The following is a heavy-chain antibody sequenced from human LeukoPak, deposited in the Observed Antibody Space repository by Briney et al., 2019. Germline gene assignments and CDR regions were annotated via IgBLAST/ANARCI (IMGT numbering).Heavy chain of an antibody. Sequence: GASLTSSALTSATPSAHTSGAWLRQPPRKGLKWMGIIYTRDSATKYNPSFQGQASISAYNSTSTAYLQWNSPQGTHTSISYGARSPSSTLTWFDAWGQGTLVSVSS. CDR3: ARSPSSTLTWFDA. V-gene: IGHV5-51*01. CDR1: ATPSAHTS. J-gene: IGHJ5*02. CDR2: IYTRDSAT.